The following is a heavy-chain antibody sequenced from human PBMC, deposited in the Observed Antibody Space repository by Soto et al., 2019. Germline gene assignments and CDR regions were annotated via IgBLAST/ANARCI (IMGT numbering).Heavy chain of an antibody. J-gene: IGHJ4*02. Sequence: QVQLVQSGAEVKKPGSSVRVSCKASGDTFSFYTINWVRQAPGLGLEWTGRINPILTMSNYAQKFEGRVTITADKSTNTAYMELSSLRSEDTAMYYCATSYGSGYRAFDYWGQGALVTVSS. V-gene: IGHV1-69*02. CDR2: INPILTMS. CDR3: ATSYGSGYRAFDY. CDR1: GDTFSFYT. D-gene: IGHD3-10*01.